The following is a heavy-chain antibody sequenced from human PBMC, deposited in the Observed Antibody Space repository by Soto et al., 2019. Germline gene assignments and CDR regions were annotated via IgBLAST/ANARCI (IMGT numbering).Heavy chain of an antibody. CDR2: IYYSGST. Sequence: SETLSLTCTVSGGSISSGGYYWSWIRQHPGKGLEWIGYIYYSGSTYYNPSLKSRVTISVDTSKNQFSLKLSSVTAADTAVYYCARESITIFGVANCYYYGMDVWGQGTTVTVSS. CDR1: GGSISSGGYY. J-gene: IGHJ6*02. D-gene: IGHD3-3*01. V-gene: IGHV4-31*03. CDR3: ARESITIFGVANCYYYGMDV.